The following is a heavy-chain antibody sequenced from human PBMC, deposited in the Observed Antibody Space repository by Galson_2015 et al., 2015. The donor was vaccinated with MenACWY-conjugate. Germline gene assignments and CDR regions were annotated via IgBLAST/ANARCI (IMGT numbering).Heavy chain of an antibody. D-gene: IGHD6-13*01. Sequence: QSGAEVKKPGESLKISCKASGGTFSSYGISWVRQAPGQGLEWMGAIIPIFGAANYAQRFQGRVTMTADESTTTAYMEPSSLRSEDTAVYYCARDGHSSTWNQYNWFDPWGQGTLVTVSS. CDR2: IIPIFGAA. CDR3: ARDGHSSTWNQYNWFDP. J-gene: IGHJ5*02. V-gene: IGHV1-69*01. CDR1: GGTFSSYG.